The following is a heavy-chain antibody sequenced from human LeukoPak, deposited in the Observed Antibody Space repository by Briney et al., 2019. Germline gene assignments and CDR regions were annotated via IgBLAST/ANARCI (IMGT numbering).Heavy chain of an antibody. Sequence: GASVKVSCKASGYTFSSYDINWVRQAPGQGLEWVGWISGYNGNTNYAQKLQGRVTMTTDTSTSTAYMELRSLRSDDTAVYYCATHIAANHHWGQGTLVTVSS. CDR3: ATHIAANHH. D-gene: IGHD6-25*01. CDR2: ISGYNGNT. J-gene: IGHJ5*02. CDR1: GYTFSSYD. V-gene: IGHV1-18*01.